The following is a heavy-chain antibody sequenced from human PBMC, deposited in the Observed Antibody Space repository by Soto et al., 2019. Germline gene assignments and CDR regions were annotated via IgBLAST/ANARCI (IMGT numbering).Heavy chain of an antibody. J-gene: IGHJ4*02. CDR3: ARQGTYRLRYYFDY. V-gene: IGHV4-39*01. D-gene: IGHD3-16*01. Sequence: XGTLSLTCTVSGGSISSSSYYWGWIRQPPGKGLEWIGSIYYSGSTYYNPSLKSRVTISVDTSKNQFSLKLSSVTAADTAVYYCARQGTYRLRYYFDYWGQGTLVTVSS. CDR2: IYYSGST. CDR1: GGSISSSSYY.